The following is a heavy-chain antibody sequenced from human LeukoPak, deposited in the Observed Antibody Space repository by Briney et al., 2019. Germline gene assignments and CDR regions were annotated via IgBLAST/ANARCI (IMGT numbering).Heavy chain of an antibody. CDR1: GDSVSNNSAA. CDR2: TYYGSKWYN. CDR3: ARGAKGYSSSWYRPGGRYYYYYMDV. Sequence: SQTLSLTCAISGDSVSNNSAAWNWIRQSPSRGLEWLGRTYYGSKWYNDYAVSVKSRITINPDTSKNQFSLQLNSVTPEDTAVYYCARGAKGYSSSWYRPGGRYYYYYMDVWGKGTTVTISS. D-gene: IGHD6-13*01. J-gene: IGHJ6*03. V-gene: IGHV6-1*01.